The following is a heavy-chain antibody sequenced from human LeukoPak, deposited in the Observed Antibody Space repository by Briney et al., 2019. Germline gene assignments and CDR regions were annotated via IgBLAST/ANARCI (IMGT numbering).Heavy chain of an antibody. CDR2: IYHSGST. CDR3: ARADYYDSGGYYTLPDY. CDR1: GYSISSGYY. J-gene: IGHJ4*02. V-gene: IGHV4-38-2*02. Sequence: SETLSLTCTVSGYSISSGYYWGWIRQPPGKGLEWIGSIYHSGSTYYNPSLKSRVIISVDTSKNQFSLKLSSVTAADTAVYYCARADYYDSGGYYTLPDYWGQGTLVTVSS. D-gene: IGHD3-22*01.